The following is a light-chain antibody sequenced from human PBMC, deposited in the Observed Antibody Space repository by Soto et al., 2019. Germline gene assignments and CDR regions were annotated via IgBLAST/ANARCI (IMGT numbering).Light chain of an antibody. Sequence: EIVLMQSPSTLSLSPGERATLSCRASQSVSSTFLSWYQQKPGQAPRLLIFDASSRATGIPDRFSGSGSGTDFTLTIRRLEPEDFAVYFCQQYGNSPYTFGQGTKPEI. J-gene: IGKJ2*01. V-gene: IGKV3-20*01. CDR1: QSVSSTF. CDR2: DAS. CDR3: QQYGNSPYT.